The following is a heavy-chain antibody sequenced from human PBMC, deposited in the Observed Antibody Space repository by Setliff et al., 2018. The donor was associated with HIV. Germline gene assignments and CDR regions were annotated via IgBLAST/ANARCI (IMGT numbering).Heavy chain of an antibody. CDR2: INAADGNT. J-gene: IGHJ4*02. V-gene: IGHV1-3*01. Sequence: ASVKVSCKTSGYTFNIYGMHWVRQAPGQRLEWMGWINAADGNTKYSQKLQGRVTITRDTSTSTVYMELSGLRSEDTAVYYCAKDMNRGGYSDSSPHDFWGQGTLVTVSS. D-gene: IGHD3-22*01. CDR1: GYTFNIYG. CDR3: AKDMNRGGYSDSSPHDF.